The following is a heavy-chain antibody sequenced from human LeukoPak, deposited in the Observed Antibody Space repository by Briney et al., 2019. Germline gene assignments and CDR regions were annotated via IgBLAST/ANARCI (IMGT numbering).Heavy chain of an antibody. V-gene: IGHV1-69*13. J-gene: IGHJ5*02. Sequence: SVKVSCKATGGTFSSYAISWVRQAPGQGLEWMRGIIPIFGTANYAQKFQGRVTITADESTSTAYMELSSLRSEDTAVYYCARGGDSITMILNWFDPWGQGTLVTVSS. CDR1: GGTFSSYA. D-gene: IGHD3-22*01. CDR2: IIPIFGTA. CDR3: ARGGDSITMILNWFDP.